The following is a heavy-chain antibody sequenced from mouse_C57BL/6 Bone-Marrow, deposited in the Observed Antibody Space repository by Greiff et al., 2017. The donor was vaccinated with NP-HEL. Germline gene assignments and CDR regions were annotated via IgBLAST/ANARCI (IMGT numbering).Heavy chain of an antibody. CDR1: GYTFTSYT. Sequence: QVQLKQSGAELARPGASVKMSCKASGYTFTSYTMRWVKQRPGQGLEWIGYINPSSGYTKYNQKFKDKATLTADKSSSTAYMQLSSLTSEDSAVYYWARLYYYGSSFWYFDVWGTGTTVTVSS. D-gene: IGHD1-1*01. V-gene: IGHV1-4*01. CDR3: ARLYYYGSSFWYFDV. J-gene: IGHJ1*03. CDR2: INPSSGYT.